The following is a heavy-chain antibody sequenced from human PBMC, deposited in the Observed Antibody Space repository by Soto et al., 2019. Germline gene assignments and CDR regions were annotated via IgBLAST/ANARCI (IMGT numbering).Heavy chain of an antibody. CDR2: ISYDGSNK. V-gene: IGHV3-30-3*01. CDR1: GFTFSSYA. CDR3: ARGASSGYGQAEHYYGMDV. D-gene: IGHD5-12*01. Sequence: QVQLVESGGGVVQPGRSLRLSCAASGFTFSSYAMHWVRQAPGKGLEWVAVISYDGSNKYYADSVKGRFTISRDNSKNTLYLQMNSLRAEDTAVYYCARGASSGYGQAEHYYGMDVW. J-gene: IGHJ6*01.